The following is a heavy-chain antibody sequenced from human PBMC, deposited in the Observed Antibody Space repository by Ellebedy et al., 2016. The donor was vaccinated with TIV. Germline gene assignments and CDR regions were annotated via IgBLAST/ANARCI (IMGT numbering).Heavy chain of an antibody. CDR1: GGSISSYY. CDR2: IYYSGST. D-gene: IGHD3-3*01. CDR3: ARDYDFWGRGYFDY. Sequence: SETLSLXXTVSGGSISSYYWSWIRQPPGKGLEWIGYIYYSGSTNYNPSLKSRVTISVDTSKNQFSLKLSSVTAADTAVYYCARDYDFWGRGYFDYWGQGTLVTVSS. J-gene: IGHJ4*02. V-gene: IGHV4-59*01.